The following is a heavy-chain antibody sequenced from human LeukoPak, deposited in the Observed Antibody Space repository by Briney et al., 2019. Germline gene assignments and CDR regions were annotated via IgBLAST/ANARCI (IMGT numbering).Heavy chain of an antibody. J-gene: IGHJ4*02. CDR2: IKSRGGGGTV. D-gene: IGHD1-14*01. CDR1: GFIFTNAY. CDR3: TTDAGYSSKWYKD. V-gene: IGHV3-15*01. Sequence: GGSLRLSCAASGFIFTNAYMSWVRPAPGKGLEWVGRIKSRGGGGTVEYAAPVKDRFSISRDDSRNMLYVQMNSLNTEDTAVYYCTTDAGYSSKWYKDWGQGTLVTVAS.